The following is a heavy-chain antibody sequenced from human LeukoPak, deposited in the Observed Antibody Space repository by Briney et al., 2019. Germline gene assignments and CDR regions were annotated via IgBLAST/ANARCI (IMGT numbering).Heavy chain of an antibody. CDR1: GYTFTSYD. J-gene: IGHJ5*02. D-gene: IGHD1-26*01. V-gene: IGHV1-8*01. CDR2: MNPDSGNT. CDR3: ARVDVRRATVSRYNWFDP. Sequence: GASVKVSCKASGYTFTSYDINWVRQATGQGLEWMGWMNPDSGNTGYAQKFQGRVTMTRDTSISTAYMELRSLTSEDTAVYYCARVDVRRATVSRYNWFDPWGQGTLVTVSS.